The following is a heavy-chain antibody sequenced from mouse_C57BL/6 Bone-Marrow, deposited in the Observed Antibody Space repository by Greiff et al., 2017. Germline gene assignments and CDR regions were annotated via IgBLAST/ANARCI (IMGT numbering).Heavy chain of an antibody. V-gene: IGHV6-3*01. CDR3: TEDYGSLFDY. CDR2: IRMKSDNYAT. Sequence: EVQLQESGGGLVQPGGSMKLSCVASGFTFSNYWMNWVRQSPEKGLEWVAQIRMKSDNYATHYAESVKGRFTISRDDSKSSVYLQMNNLRAEDTGIYYCTEDYGSLFDYWGQGTTLTVSS. CDR1: GFTFSNYW. D-gene: IGHD1-1*01. J-gene: IGHJ2*01.